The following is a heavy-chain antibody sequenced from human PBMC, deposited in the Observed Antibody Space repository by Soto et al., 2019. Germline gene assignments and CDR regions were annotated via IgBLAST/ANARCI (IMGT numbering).Heavy chain of an antibody. CDR1: GFTFSSYG. Sequence: GGSLRLSCAASGFTFSSYGMHWVRQAPGKGLEWVAVISYDGSNKYYADSVKGRFTISRDNSKNTLYLQMNSLRAGDTAVYYCAKGSYYYGSGSSPLDPWRQGTLVTVSS. CDR3: AKGSYYYGSGSSPLDP. CDR2: ISYDGSNK. V-gene: IGHV3-30*18. D-gene: IGHD3-10*01. J-gene: IGHJ5*02.